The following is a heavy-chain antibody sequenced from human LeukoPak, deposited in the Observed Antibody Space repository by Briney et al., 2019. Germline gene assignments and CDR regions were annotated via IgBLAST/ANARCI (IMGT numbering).Heavy chain of an antibody. CDR2: INPSGGST. Sequence: ASVKVSCKASGYSFTTDYIHWVRQAPGQGLEWMGKINPSGGSTNYAQKFQGRVIMTRDTSTSTVYMELSSLRSEDTAFYYCARFSTYPSYWGQGTLVTVSS. V-gene: IGHV1-46*01. CDR3: ARFSTYPSY. CDR1: GYSFTTDY. D-gene: IGHD3-3*02. J-gene: IGHJ4*02.